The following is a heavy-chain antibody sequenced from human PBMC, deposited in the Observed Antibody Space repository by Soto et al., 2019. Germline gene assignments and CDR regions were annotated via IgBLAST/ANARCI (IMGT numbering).Heavy chain of an antibody. V-gene: IGHV3-33*01. J-gene: IGHJ4*02. CDR2: IWNDGSNE. D-gene: IGHD3-22*01. CDR3: ARDQTDSGGYYDS. Sequence: RRLSCEASGFNFSSYGIHWVRQAPGKGLEWVAIIWNDGSNEYYADSVKGRFTISRDNSKNTVYLQVSKLRAEDTAVYFCARDQTDSGGYYDSWGQGTLVTVSS. CDR1: GFNFSSYG.